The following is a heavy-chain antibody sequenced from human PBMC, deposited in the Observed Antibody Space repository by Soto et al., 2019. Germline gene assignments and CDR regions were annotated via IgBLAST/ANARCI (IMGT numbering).Heavy chain of an antibody. V-gene: IGHV3-30*03. CDR1: GFTFSSYG. CDR3: GGYGDTEHYYGMDV. CDR2: ISYDGSNK. Sequence: GGSLSLSCASSGFTFSSYGVHWVRQAPGKGLEWVAVISYDGSNKYYADSVKGRFTISRDNSKNTLYLQMNSLRAEDTAVYYCGGYGDTEHYYGMDVWGQGTTVTVAS. D-gene: IGHD4-17*01. J-gene: IGHJ6*02.